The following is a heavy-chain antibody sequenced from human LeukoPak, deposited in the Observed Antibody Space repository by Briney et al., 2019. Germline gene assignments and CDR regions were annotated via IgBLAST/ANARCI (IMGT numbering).Heavy chain of an antibody. V-gene: IGHV4-39*01. CDR2: IYYNGNS. D-gene: IGHD5-18*01. Sequence: SETQSLTCNVSGASISSGRNYWGWIRQSPGKGLEWIGSIYYNGNSYYNPSLKSRVSISVDTSKNHISLEVSSLTAADAALYFCARHLSGSAMMHYFDSWGQGTLVTVSS. CDR3: ARHLSGSAMMHYFDS. J-gene: IGHJ4*02. CDR1: GASISSGRNY.